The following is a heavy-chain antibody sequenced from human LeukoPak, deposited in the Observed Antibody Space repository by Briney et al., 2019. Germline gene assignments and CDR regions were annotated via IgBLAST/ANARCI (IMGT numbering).Heavy chain of an antibody. J-gene: IGHJ5*02. CDR3: TTDIAVVVP. Sequence: VGSLRLSGAASGFTFSSYWMSWVRQAPGKGLEWVGRIKSKSDGGTTDYSAPVKGRFTISREDSKNTLYLQMNSLKTEDTAVYYCTTDIAVVVPWGQGTLVTVSS. CDR2: IKSKSDGGTT. D-gene: IGHD2-15*01. CDR1: GFTFSSYW. V-gene: IGHV3-15*01.